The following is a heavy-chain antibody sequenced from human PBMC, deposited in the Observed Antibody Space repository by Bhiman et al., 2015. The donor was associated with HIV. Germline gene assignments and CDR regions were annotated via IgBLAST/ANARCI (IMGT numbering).Heavy chain of an antibody. CDR1: GFTFSSYW. CDR2: IKQDGSEK. J-gene: IGHJ4*02. CDR3: ARDPRVGATDYFDY. Sequence: EVQLVVSGGGLVQPGGSLRLSCAASGFTFSSYWMSWVRQAPGKGLEWVANIKQDGSEKYYVDSVKGRFTISRDNARNSLYLQMNSLRAEDTAVYYCARDPRVGATDYFDYWGQGTLVTVSS. D-gene: IGHD1-26*01. V-gene: IGHV3-7*05.